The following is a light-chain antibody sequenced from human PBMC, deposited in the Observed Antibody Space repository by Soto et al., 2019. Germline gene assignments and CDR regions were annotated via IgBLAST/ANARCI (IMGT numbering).Light chain of an antibody. CDR1: QSISSW. J-gene: IGKJ1*01. CDR2: DAS. Sequence: DIQMTQSPSTLSASVGDRVTITCRASQSISSWLAWYQQKPGKAPKLLIYDASSLESGVPSRFSGSGSGTEFTLTISSLQPDDFATYYGQQYNSWWTFGQGTKVEIK. V-gene: IGKV1-5*01. CDR3: QQYNSWWT.